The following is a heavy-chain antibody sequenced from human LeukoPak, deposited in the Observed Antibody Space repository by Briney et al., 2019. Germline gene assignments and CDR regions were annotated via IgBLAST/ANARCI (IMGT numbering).Heavy chain of an antibody. D-gene: IGHD4-17*01. Sequence: PGGSLRLSCAASGFTFSTYAMSWVRQAPGKGLEWGSAISSSGDNTYYADSVKGRFTISRDNSKNTLYLQINSLRVEDTAIYYCAKERSAVTTGLFDSWGQGTLVTVSS. J-gene: IGHJ4*02. CDR3: AKERSAVTTGLFDS. CDR2: ISSSGDNT. V-gene: IGHV3-23*01. CDR1: GFTFSTYA.